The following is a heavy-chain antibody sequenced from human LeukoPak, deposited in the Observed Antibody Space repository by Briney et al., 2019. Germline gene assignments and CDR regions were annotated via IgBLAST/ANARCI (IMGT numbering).Heavy chain of an antibody. CDR3: ARDWSSSSWYPPLYFQH. J-gene: IGHJ1*01. CDR1: GYSISTGYY. D-gene: IGHD6-13*01. V-gene: IGHV4-38-2*02. Sequence: SETLSLTCTVSGYSISTGYYWDWIRQPPGKGLEWIGTFYHSGSTYYNPSLKSRLTISVDTSKNQFSLKLSSVTAADTAVYYCARDWSSSSWYPPLYFQHWGQGTLVTVSS. CDR2: FYHSGST.